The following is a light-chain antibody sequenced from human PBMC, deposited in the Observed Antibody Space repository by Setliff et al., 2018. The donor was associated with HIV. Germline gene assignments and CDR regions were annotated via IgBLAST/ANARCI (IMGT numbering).Light chain of an antibody. CDR1: ASDIGNYNY. CDR3: CSYGGTSTSLYV. J-gene: IGLJ1*01. V-gene: IGLV2-11*01. Sequence: QSALTQPRSVSGSPGQSVTISCTGTASDIGNYNYVSWYQQHPDKVPKLIIYDVTKRPSGVPDRFSGSKSGNTASLTISGLQAEDEGDYYCCSYGGTSTSLYVFGTGTKVTVL. CDR2: DVT.